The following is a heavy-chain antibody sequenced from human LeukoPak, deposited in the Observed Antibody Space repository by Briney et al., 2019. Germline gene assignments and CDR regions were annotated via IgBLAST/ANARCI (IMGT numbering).Heavy chain of an antibody. D-gene: IGHD3-10*01. J-gene: IGHJ3*02. CDR2: ISSSGGII. CDR3: ASDFLGFGDYYAFNI. Sequence: PGGSLRLSCAASGFTFSSYEMSWVRQAPGKGLEWVSYISSSGGIIYYADSLKGRFTISRDNAKNSLYLQMNSLRDEDTAVYYCASDFLGFGDYYAFNIWGQGTMVSVSS. V-gene: IGHV3-48*03. CDR1: GFTFSSYE.